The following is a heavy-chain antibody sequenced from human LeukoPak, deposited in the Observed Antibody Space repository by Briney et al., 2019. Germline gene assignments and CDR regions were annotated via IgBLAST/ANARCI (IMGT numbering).Heavy chain of an antibody. J-gene: IGHJ5*02. Sequence: ASVKVSCRASGYTFTSYDFNWLRQATGQGPEWMGWMNPNSGATGYAQKFQGRVTMTRSASINTAYMELSNLRSEDTAVYYCARGVDDIAVAGKNWFDPWGQGTLVTVSS. CDR2: MNPNSGAT. CDR1: GYTFTSYD. CDR3: ARGVDDIAVAGKNWFDP. V-gene: IGHV1-8*01. D-gene: IGHD6-19*01.